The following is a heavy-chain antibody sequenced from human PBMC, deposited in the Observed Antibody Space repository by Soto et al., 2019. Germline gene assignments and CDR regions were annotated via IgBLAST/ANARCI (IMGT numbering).Heavy chain of an antibody. Sequence: EVQLVESGGGLVQPGGSLRLSCAASGFTINDYRMNWVRQAPGTGLEWLSYISSSSGVIYYADSVKGRFTISRDNAKNSLYLQLNSLRAEDTAVYFCARDRAKTSPNADYGDYTIEAFDLWGRGTMVTVSS. J-gene: IGHJ3*01. CDR2: ISSSSGVI. D-gene: IGHD4-17*01. V-gene: IGHV3-48*01. CDR1: GFTINDYR. CDR3: ARDRAKTSPNADYGDYTIEAFDL.